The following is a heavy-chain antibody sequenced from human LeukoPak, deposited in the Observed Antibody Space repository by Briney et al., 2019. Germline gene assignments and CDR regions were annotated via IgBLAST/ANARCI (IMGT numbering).Heavy chain of an antibody. CDR3: AREVVPAEGGGI. CDR1: GFTFSSYA. V-gene: IGHV3-23*01. J-gene: IGHJ3*02. D-gene: IGHD2-2*01. Sequence: PTGGSLRLSCAASGFTFSSYAMSWVRQAPGKGLEWVSAISGSGGSTYYADSVKGRFTISRDNSKNTLYLQMNSLRAEDTAVYYCAREVVPAEGGGIWGQGTMVTVSS. CDR2: ISGSGGST.